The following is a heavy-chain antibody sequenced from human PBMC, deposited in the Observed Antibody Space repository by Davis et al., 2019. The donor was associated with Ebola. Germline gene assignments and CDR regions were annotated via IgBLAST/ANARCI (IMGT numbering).Heavy chain of an antibody. CDR1: ILTFKDLT. V-gene: IGHV3-23*01. D-gene: IGHD1-14*01. CDR2: ISSSGKSH. Sequence: GESLKISCAASILTFKDLTKTWVRQAPGRGLEWASSISSSGKSHFYADSVRGRFTISRDNSEKRVYLQMNDLRVDDTATYFCAALKPMLSTDVWGQGVAVTVS. J-gene: IGHJ6*02. CDR3: AALKPMLSTDV.